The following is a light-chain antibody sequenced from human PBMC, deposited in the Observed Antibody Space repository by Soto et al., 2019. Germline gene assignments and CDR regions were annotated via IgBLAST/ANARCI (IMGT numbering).Light chain of an antibody. J-gene: IGKJ5*01. CDR3: QQYGSSPLIS. CDR1: QSVSSSY. V-gene: IGKV3D-20*01. Sequence: EVVLTQSPGTLSLSPWGRATLSCRASQSVSSSYLAWYQQKPGLAPRLLIYDASSRATGIPDRFSGSGSGRDFTLTISGLEPEDFAVYYCQQYGSSPLISFGQGTRLEIK. CDR2: DAS.